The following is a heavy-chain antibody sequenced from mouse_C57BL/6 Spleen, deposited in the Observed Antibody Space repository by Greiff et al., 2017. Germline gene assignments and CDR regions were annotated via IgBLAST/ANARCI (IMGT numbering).Heavy chain of an antibody. CDR2: FYPGDGDT. CDR3: ARDAMDD. V-gene: IGHV1-80*01. CDR1: GYAFSSYW. J-gene: IGHJ4*01. Sequence: QVQLQQSGAELVKPGASVSISCKASGYAFSSYWMNWVKQRPGKGLEWMGQFYPGDGDTTYNGKFKGKATLTADKSSSTAYLQLSSLTSEDSAVYFCARDAMDDWGQGTSVTVSS.